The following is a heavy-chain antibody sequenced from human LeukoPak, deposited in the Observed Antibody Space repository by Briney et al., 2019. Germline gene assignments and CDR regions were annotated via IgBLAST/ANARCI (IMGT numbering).Heavy chain of an antibody. J-gene: IGHJ4*02. CDR1: ADSITYYY. CDR2: VYYTGST. Sequence: SETLSLTCAVPADSITYYYWSWLRQPPGKGLEWIGYVYYTGSTNYNPSLKSRLTISLDTSKNHFSLRLSSVTAADSAVYYCATGRVYYGSEYWGQGTLVSVSA. V-gene: IGHV4-59*01. CDR3: ATGRVYYGSEY. D-gene: IGHD3-10*01.